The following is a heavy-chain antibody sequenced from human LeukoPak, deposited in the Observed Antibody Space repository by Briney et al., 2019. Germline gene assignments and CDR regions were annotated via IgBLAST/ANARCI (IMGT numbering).Heavy chain of an antibody. D-gene: IGHD3-9*01. CDR1: GGSFSGYY. V-gene: IGHV4-34*01. J-gene: IGHJ4*02. CDR3: ARRRIDWLFDY. Sequence: SETLSLTCAVYGGSFSGYYWSWIRQPPGKGLEWIGEINHSGSTNYNPSLKSRVTMSADKSKNQFSLKVSSVTAADTAVYFCARRRIDWLFDYWGQGTLVTVSS. CDR2: INHSGST.